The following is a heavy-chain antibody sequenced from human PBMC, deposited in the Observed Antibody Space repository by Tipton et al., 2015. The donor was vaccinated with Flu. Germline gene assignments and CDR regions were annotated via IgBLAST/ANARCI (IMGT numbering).Heavy chain of an antibody. J-gene: IGHJ4*02. V-gene: IGHV3-30*02. CDR1: GFTFSGYG. CDR3: AKDGWDTSGWYPFDY. CDR2: IRHDESDK. D-gene: IGHD6-19*01. Sequence: GSLRLSCAASGFTFSGYGMHWVRPAPGKGLEWVAFIRHDESDKYYADSVKGRFTISRDNSKNALYLAINSLRTEDTAVYYCAKDGWDTSGWYPFDYWGQGTLVTVSS.